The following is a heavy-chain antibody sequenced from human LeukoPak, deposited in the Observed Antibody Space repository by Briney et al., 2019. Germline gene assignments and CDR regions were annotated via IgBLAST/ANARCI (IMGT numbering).Heavy chain of an antibody. CDR2: IYTSGST. V-gene: IGHV4-4*07. Sequence: SETLSLTCTVSGGSISSYYWSWIRQPAGKGLEWIGRIYTSGSTNYNPSLKSRVTMSVDTSKNQFSLKLSSATAADTAVYYCARNTHDYGDYAAGIDYWGQGTLVTVSS. CDR1: GGSISSYY. J-gene: IGHJ4*02. D-gene: IGHD4-17*01. CDR3: ARNTHDYGDYAAGIDY.